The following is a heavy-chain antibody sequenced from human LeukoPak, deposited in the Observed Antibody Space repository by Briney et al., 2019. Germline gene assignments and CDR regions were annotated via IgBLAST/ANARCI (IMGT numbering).Heavy chain of an antibody. J-gene: IGHJ6*03. D-gene: IGHD4-17*01. CDR3: ARSPIRVYYYYYMDV. CDR1: GCSISSSSYY. CDR2: IYYSGST. Sequence: KPSETLSLTCTVSGCSISSSSYYWGWIRQPPGKGLEWIGSIYYSGSTYYNPSLKSRVTISVDTSKNQFSLKLSSVTAADTAVYYCARSPIRVYYYYYMDVWGKGTTVTVSS. V-gene: IGHV4-39*07.